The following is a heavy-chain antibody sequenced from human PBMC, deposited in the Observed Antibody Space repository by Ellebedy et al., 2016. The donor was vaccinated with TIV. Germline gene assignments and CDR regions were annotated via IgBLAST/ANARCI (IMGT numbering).Heavy chain of an antibody. Sequence: PGGSLRLSCAASGFTFSSYGMHWVRQAPGKGLEWVAVIWYDGSNKYYADSVKGRFTISRDNSKNTLYLQMNSLRAEDTAVYYCAREIVVVPAAMKYYYGMDVWGQGTTVTVSS. CDR1: GFTFSSYG. D-gene: IGHD2-2*01. V-gene: IGHV3-33*01. CDR3: AREIVVVPAAMKYYYGMDV. J-gene: IGHJ6*02. CDR2: IWYDGSNK.